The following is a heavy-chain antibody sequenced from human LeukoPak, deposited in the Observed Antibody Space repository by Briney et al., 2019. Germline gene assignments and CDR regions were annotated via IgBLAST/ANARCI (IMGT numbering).Heavy chain of an antibody. CDR2: IYYSGST. CDR3: GRGSPSSRETYYYDGSGYYNP. V-gene: IGHV4-59*01. J-gene: IGHJ5*02. Sequence: PSETLSLTCTVSGGSISSYYWSWIRQPPGKGLEWIGYIYYSGSTNYNPSLKSRVTISVDTSKNQFSLKLSSVTAADTAVYYCGRGSPSSRETYYYDGSGYYNPWGQGTLVTVSS. D-gene: IGHD3-22*01. CDR1: GGSISSYY.